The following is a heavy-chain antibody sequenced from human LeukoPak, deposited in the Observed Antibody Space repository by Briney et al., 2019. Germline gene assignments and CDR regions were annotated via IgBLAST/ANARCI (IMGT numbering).Heavy chain of an antibody. CDR1: SGSISTSNYY. CDR3: TRDSSWYDWFYDY. J-gene: IGHJ4*02. D-gene: IGHD5-12*01. V-gene: IGHV4-39*07. Sequence: PSETLSLTCTVSSGSISTSNYYWGWVRQPPGKALEWIGNIFYSGSTYYSPSLKSRVTMSVETSKNQFSLKLSSVTAADTAVYYCTRDSSWYDWFYDYWGQGTLVTVSS. CDR2: IFYSGST.